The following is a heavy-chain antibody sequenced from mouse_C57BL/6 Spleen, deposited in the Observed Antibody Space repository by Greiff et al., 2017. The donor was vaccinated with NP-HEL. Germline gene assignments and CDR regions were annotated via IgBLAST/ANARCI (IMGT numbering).Heavy chain of an antibody. Sequence: VMLVESGAELVKPGASVKISCKASGYAFSSYWMNWVKQRPGKGLEWIGQIYPGDGDTNYNGKFKGKATLTADKSSSTAYMQLSSLTSEDSAVYFCARRSYGSSPYYAMDYWGQGTSVTVSS. J-gene: IGHJ4*01. CDR2: IYPGDGDT. CDR1: GYAFSSYW. CDR3: ARRSYGSSPYYAMDY. D-gene: IGHD1-1*01. V-gene: IGHV1-80*01.